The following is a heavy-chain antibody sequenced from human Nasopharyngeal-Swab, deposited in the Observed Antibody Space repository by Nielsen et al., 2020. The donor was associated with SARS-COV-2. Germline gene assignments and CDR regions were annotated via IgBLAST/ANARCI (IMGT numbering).Heavy chain of an antibody. CDR2: ISAYNGNT. J-gene: IGHJ6*02. V-gene: IGHV1-18*01. D-gene: IGHD3-9*01. Sequence: WVRQAPGQGLEWMGWISAYNGNTNYAQKLQGRVTMTTDTSTSTAYMELRSLRSDDTAVYYCARMYYDILPGWYYYYGMDVWGQGTTVTVSS. CDR3: ARMYYDILPGWYYYYGMDV.